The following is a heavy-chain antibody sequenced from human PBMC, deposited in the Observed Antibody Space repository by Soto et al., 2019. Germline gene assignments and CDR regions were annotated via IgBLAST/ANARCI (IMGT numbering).Heavy chain of an antibody. Sequence: QVQLVQSGAEVKKPGASVKVSCKASGYTFTSYGISWVRQAPGQGLEWMGWISAYNGNTNYAQKLQGRVTMTTYTSTSTAYRELRSLRSDDTAVYYCASEGYCTNGVCYVWESPKNYGMDVWGQGTTVTVSS. CDR3: ASEGYCTNGVCYVWESPKNYGMDV. CDR1: GYTFTSYG. V-gene: IGHV1-18*01. J-gene: IGHJ6*02. CDR2: ISAYNGNT. D-gene: IGHD2-8*01.